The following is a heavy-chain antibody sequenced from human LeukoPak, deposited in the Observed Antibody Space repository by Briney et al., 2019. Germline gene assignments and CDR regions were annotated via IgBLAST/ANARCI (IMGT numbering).Heavy chain of an antibody. D-gene: IGHD3-16*02. Sequence: SVKVSCKASGGTFSSYAISWVRQAPGQGLEWMGRIIPILGIANYAQKFQGRVTITADKSTSTAYMELSSLRSEDTAVYYCARDLIFFDSFGGVIVTQFDYWGQGPLVTVSS. CDR1: GGTFSSYA. J-gene: IGHJ4*02. CDR3: ARDLIFFDSFGGVIVTQFDY. CDR2: IIPILGIA. V-gene: IGHV1-69*04.